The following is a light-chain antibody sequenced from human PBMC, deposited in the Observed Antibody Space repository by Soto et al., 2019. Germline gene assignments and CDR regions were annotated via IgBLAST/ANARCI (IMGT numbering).Light chain of an antibody. Sequence: QSALTQPRSVSGSPGQSVTISCTGSSSDVGGYSHVSWFQQHPGKAPKLMIYEVSNRPSGVSNRFSGSKSGNTASLTISGLQAEDEADYYCSSYTSSSTRVFGGGTKLTVL. CDR3: SSYTSSSTRV. CDR2: EVS. J-gene: IGLJ2*01. V-gene: IGLV2-14*01. CDR1: SSDVGGYSH.